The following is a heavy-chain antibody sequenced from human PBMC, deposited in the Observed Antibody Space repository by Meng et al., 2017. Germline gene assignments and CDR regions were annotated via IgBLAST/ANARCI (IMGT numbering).Heavy chain of an antibody. CDR3: AREPRDGPKTNWFDP. CDR2: IIPIFGTA. D-gene: IGHD5-24*01. J-gene: IGHJ5*02. CDR1: GGTFSSYA. Sequence: VQLGQSGAEVKKPGSSVKVACKASGGTFSSYAISWVRQAPGQGLEWMGGIIPIFGTANYAQKFQGRVTITADKSTSTAYMELSSLRSEDTAVYYCAREPRDGPKTNWFDPWGQGTLVTVSS. V-gene: IGHV1-69*06.